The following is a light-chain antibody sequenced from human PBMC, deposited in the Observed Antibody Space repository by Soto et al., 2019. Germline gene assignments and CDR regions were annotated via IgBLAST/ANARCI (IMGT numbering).Light chain of an antibody. CDR1: QSISSY. CDR3: QQNYSTPWT. CDR2: AAS. J-gene: IGKJ1*01. Sequence: DSQMTQSPSSLSASVGDRVTITCRASQSISSYLNWYQQKPGKAPKLLIYAASSLQSGVPSRFSGSGSGTDFTLTISSLQPEDFATYYCQQNYSTPWTFGQGTKVDIK. V-gene: IGKV1-39*01.